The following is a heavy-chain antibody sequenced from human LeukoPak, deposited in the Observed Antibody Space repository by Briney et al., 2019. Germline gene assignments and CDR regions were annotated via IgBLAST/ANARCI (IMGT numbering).Heavy chain of an antibody. CDR2: ISPSGTDM. Sequence: GGSLRLSCAASGFTFSVSTMTWVRQAPGKGLEWVSSISPSGTDMYFAQSLKGRFTISRDNTWGTVSLQMSSLRVDDTAVYYCARADCRTASCFLDNWGQGTLVTVSS. CDR1: GFTFSVST. V-gene: IGHV3-21*01. CDR3: ARADCRTASCFLDN. J-gene: IGHJ4*02. D-gene: IGHD2-2*01.